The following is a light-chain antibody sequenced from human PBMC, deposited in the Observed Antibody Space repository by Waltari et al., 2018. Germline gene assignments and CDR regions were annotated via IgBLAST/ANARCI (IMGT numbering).Light chain of an antibody. V-gene: IGLV3-21*04. Sequence: SYVLTQPPSVSVAPGKTARITCGGNNIGDENVNWYQQKPGQAPLGFIYYNSDRPSGIAERFTGSNSGNTATLTIRRVEAGDEADYYCQVWDSTTDHRVFGTGTKVTVL. CDR1: NIGDEN. J-gene: IGLJ1*01. CDR2: YNS. CDR3: QVWDSTTDHRV.